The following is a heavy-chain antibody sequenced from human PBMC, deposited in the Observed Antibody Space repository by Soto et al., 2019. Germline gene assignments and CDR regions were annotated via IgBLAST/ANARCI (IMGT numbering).Heavy chain of an antibody. J-gene: IGHJ4*02. CDR2: INHSGST. CDR3: ARVVGRFLRPHGGPHFDY. CDR1: GGSFSGYY. Sequence: QVQLQQWGAGLLKPSETLSLTCAVYGGSFSGYYWSWIRQPPGKGLEWIGEINHSGSTNYNPSLKSRVTISVDTSKNQFSLKLSAVTAADTAVYYCARVVGRFLRPHGGPHFDYWGQGTLVTVSS. D-gene: IGHD3-3*01. V-gene: IGHV4-34*01.